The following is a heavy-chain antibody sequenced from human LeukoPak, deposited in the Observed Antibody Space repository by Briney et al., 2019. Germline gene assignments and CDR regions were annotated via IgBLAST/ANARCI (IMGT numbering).Heavy chain of an antibody. Sequence: GGSLRLSCAVSGFTFSDYYMDWVRQAPGKGLEWVGRIRNKANSYTTEYAASVKGRFTISRDDSKNSLYLQMNSLKAEDTAVYYCARGVLWSGYFYFDYWGQGTLITVSS. D-gene: IGHD3-3*01. CDR3: ARGVLWSGYFYFDY. CDR1: GFTFSDYY. CDR2: IRNKANSYTT. J-gene: IGHJ4*02. V-gene: IGHV3-72*01.